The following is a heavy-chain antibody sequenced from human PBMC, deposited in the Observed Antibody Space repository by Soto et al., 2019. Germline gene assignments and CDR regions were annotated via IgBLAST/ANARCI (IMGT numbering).Heavy chain of an antibody. CDR3: ASMGYHYGSGSYPLDY. D-gene: IGHD3-10*01. Sequence: PSETLSLTCTVSGGSISSYYWTWIRQPPGKGLEWIGFMYNSGRTHYNPSPKSRVTISLDTSKNQFSLNLRSVTAADTAVYYCASMGYHYGSGSYPLDYWGQGTLVTVSS. J-gene: IGHJ4*02. V-gene: IGHV4-59*08. CDR1: GGSISSYY. CDR2: MYNSGRT.